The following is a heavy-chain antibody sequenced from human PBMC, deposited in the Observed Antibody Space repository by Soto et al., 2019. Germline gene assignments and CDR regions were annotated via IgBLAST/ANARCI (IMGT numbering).Heavy chain of an antibody. CDR2: IARDGRNE. CDR1: GFTFGTNG. CDR3: AKDHDLAAAGYYFDY. Sequence: GGSLRLSCAASGFTFGTNGMHWVRQAPGKGLEWVAVIARDGRNENYADSVKGRFTVSRDNSKNTLYLQMNSLRAEDTAVYYCAKDHDLAAAGYYFDYWGQGTLVTVSS. V-gene: IGHV3-30*04. J-gene: IGHJ4*02. D-gene: IGHD6-13*01.